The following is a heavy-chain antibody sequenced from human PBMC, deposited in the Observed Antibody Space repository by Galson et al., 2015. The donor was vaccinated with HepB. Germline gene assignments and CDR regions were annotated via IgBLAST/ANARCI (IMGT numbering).Heavy chain of an antibody. CDR2: ISGRGGET. Sequence: SLRLSCAGSGFTFSTYVMSWVRQTPGKGLEWVSIISGRGGETYYADSVKGRFTVSRDNSKNTLYLQMNSLRGEDAAVYYCAKEGVDFLTGYYHHAFDLWGQGTLVTVSS. V-gene: IGHV3-23*01. CDR1: GFTFSTYV. CDR3: AKEGVDFLTGYYHHAFDL. J-gene: IGHJ4*02. D-gene: IGHD3-9*01.